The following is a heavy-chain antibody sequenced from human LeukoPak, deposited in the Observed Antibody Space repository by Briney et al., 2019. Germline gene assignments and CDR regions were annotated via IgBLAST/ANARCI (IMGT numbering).Heavy chain of an antibody. CDR3: AKDKGGWPAGWFDP. CDR1: GFTFDDCA. J-gene: IGHJ5*02. V-gene: IGHV3-9*01. Sequence: GRSLRLSCAASGFTFDDCAMHWVRDAPGKGLEWVSGISWNSGSIGYADSVKGRFTISRDNAKNSLYLQMNSLRAEDTALYYCAKDKGGWPAGWFDPWGQGTLVTVSS. D-gene: IGHD6-19*01. CDR2: ISWNSGSI.